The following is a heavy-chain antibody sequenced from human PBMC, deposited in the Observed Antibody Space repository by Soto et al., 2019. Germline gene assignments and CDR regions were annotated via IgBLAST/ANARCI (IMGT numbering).Heavy chain of an antibody. CDR2: SRNKARGYTT. Sequence: EVQLVESGGGLVQPGGSLRLSCAASGFTFSDHHIDWVRQAPGKGLGWVGRSRNKARGYTTEYAPSVKGRFTISRDASRSSVFLEMYSLKIDDTAMYYCVRDDSRGDSSAFDLWGQGTMVTVSS. V-gene: IGHV3-72*01. CDR3: VRDDSRGDSSAFDL. CDR1: GFTFSDHH. J-gene: IGHJ3*01. D-gene: IGHD3-10*01.